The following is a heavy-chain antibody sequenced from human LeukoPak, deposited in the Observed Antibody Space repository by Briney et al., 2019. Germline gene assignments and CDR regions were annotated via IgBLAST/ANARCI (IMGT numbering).Heavy chain of an antibody. CDR3: ARDMGWNGLVDS. CDR2: FYHTGRT. D-gene: IGHD1-1*01. J-gene: IGHJ4*02. CDR1: GYSISLGYY. V-gene: IGHV4-38-2*02. Sequence: SETLSLTCTVSGYSISLGYYWGWIRQPPGKGLEWIGSFYHTGRTYYNPSLRSRVTVSGDTSKNQFSLKLSSVTAADTAVYYCARDMGWNGLVDSWGQGTLVTVSS.